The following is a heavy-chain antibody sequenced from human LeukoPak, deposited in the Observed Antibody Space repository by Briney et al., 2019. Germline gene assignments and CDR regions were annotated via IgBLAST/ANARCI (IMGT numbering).Heavy chain of an antibody. CDR1: GGSISSSSYY. D-gene: IGHD2-15*01. Sequence: IPSETLSLTCTVSGGSISSSSYYWGWIRQPPGKGLEWIGSIYYSGSTYYNPSLKSRVTISVDTSKNQFSLKLSSVTAADTAVYYCARATHSVSSTDYWGQGTLVTVSS. J-gene: IGHJ4*02. CDR2: IYYSGST. CDR3: ARATHSVSSTDY. V-gene: IGHV4-39*07.